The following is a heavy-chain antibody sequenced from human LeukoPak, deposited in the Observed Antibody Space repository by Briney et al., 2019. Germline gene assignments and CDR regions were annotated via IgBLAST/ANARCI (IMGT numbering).Heavy chain of an antibody. CDR3: AREEATTVRGVSDY. CDR2: IWFDGTKK. V-gene: IGHV3-33*01. J-gene: IGHJ4*02. Sequence: GGSLRLSCAASGFTFSIYGMHWVRQAPGRGLEWVALIWFDGTKKYYADSVKGRFTISRDNSKNTLYLQMNSLRAEDTAVYYCAREEATTVRGVSDYWGQGTLVTVSS. D-gene: IGHD3-10*01. CDR1: GFTFSIYG.